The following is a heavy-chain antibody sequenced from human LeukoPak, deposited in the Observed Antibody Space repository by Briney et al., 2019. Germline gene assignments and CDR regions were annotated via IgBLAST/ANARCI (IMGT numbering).Heavy chain of an antibody. CDR1: GASISSYS. CDR3: ARGASYFDY. J-gene: IGHJ4*02. V-gene: IGHV4-59*01. CDR2: ILYGGST. D-gene: IGHD3-16*01. Sequence: PSETLSLTCTVSGASISSYSWSWVRQPPGKGLEWVGHILYGGSTNYNPSLKSRVTISLDTPKNPFSLKLSSVTAADTAMYYCARGASYFDYWGQGTLVTVSS.